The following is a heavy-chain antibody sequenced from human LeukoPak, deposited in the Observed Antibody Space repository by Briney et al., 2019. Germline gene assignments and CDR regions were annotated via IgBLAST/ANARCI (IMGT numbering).Heavy chain of an antibody. CDR1: GGSISSGDNY. J-gene: IGHJ6*02. V-gene: IGHV4-30-4*01. CDR3: ARDQNKYDSSGYYYYQYGMDV. Sequence: PSETLSLTCTVSGGSISSGDNYWTWIRQPPGKGLEWIGYIYYSGSTHYNPSLKSRVFISVDTAQNQFSLNLSYVTAADTAVYYCARDQNKYDSSGYYYYQYGMDVWGQGTTVTVSS. D-gene: IGHD3-22*01. CDR2: IYYSGST.